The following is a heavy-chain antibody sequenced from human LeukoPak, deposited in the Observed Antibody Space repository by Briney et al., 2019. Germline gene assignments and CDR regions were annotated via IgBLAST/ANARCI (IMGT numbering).Heavy chain of an antibody. D-gene: IGHD6-13*01. CDR2: FDPEDGET. CDR1: GYTLTELS. V-gene: IGHV1-24*01. CDR3: ATSRIAGAGTLDY. Sequence: ASVKVSGTVSGYTLTELSMHWVRQAPGKGLEWMGGFDPEDGETIYAQKFQGRVTMTEDTSTDTAYMELSSLRSEDTAVYYCATSRIAGAGTLDYWGQGTLVTVSS. J-gene: IGHJ4*02.